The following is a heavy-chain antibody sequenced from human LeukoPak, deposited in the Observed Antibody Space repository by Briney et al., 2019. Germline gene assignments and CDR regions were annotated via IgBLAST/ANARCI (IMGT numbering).Heavy chain of an antibody. CDR2: ISYDGSNK. CDR3: ARDVELAVAGTFDY. J-gene: IGHJ4*02. D-gene: IGHD6-19*01. Sequence: TGGSLRLSCAASGFTFSSYAMSWVRQAPGKGLEWVAVISYDGSNKYYADSVKGRFTISRDNSKNTLYLQMNSLRAEDTAVYYCARDVELAVAGTFDYWGQGTLVTVSS. CDR1: GFTFSSYA. V-gene: IGHV3-30-3*01.